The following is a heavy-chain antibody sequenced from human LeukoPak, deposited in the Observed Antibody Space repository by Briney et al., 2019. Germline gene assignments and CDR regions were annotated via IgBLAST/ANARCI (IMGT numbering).Heavy chain of an antibody. Sequence: PGGSLRLSCAASGFTVSSNYMSWVRQAPGKGLEWVSAISGSGGSTYYADSVKGRFTISRDNSKNTLYLQMNSLRAEDTAVYYCAKSLDIVVVVAVYFDYWGQGTLVTVSS. CDR1: GFTVSSNY. CDR2: ISGSGGST. D-gene: IGHD2-15*01. V-gene: IGHV3-23*01. CDR3: AKSLDIVVVVAVYFDY. J-gene: IGHJ4*02.